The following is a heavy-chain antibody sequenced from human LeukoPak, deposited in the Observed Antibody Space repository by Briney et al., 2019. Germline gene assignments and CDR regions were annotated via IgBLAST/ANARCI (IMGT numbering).Heavy chain of an antibody. D-gene: IGHD3-3*02. V-gene: IGHV1-24*01. CDR3: ATFPHAFTYRYYFDY. Sequence: GASVKVSCKVSGYTLTELSMHWVRQAPGKGLEWMGGFDPEDGETIYAQKFQGRVTMTEDTSTDTAYMELSSLRSEDTAVYYCATFPHAFTYRYYFDYWGQGTLVTVSS. CDR1: GYTLTELS. CDR2: FDPEDGET. J-gene: IGHJ4*02.